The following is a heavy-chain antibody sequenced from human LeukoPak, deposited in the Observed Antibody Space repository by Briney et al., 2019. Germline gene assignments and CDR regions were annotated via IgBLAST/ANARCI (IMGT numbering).Heavy chain of an antibody. Sequence: SETLSLTCTVSGGSISSYHWNWIRQPPGKGLEWIGCVDYSWSTKHNTSLESRVTMSVDTSKGQFSLKLNSVTAADTAVYYCARGGDGYYSFGIDVWGQGTTVTVSS. CDR3: ARGGDGYYSFGIDV. J-gene: IGHJ6*02. CDR2: VDYSWST. CDR1: GGSISSYH. V-gene: IGHV4-59*01.